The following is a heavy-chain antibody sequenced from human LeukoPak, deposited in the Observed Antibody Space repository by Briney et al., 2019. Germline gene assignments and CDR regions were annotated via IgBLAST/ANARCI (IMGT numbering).Heavy chain of an antibody. V-gene: IGHV5-10-1*01. CDR3: ARHKGDGYHIDS. Sequence: GESLKISCQGSGYTFTNYWIIWVRQMPGKGLESMGRIDPSDSYTDYSPSFQGHVSISADKSISTAYLQWSSLKASDTAMYYCARHKGDGYHIDSWGQGTLVTVSS. D-gene: IGHD5-24*01. CDR1: GYTFTNYW. J-gene: IGHJ4*02. CDR2: IDPSDSYT.